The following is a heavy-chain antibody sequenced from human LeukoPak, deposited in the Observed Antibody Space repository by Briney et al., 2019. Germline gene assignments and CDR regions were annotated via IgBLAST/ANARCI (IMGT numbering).Heavy chain of an antibody. D-gene: IGHD3-16*01. V-gene: IGHV4-39*01. J-gene: IGHJ4*02. Sequence: SETLSLTCTVSGGSISSSSYYWGWIRQPPGKGLEWIGSIYYSGSTYYNPSLKSRVTISVDTSKNQFSLKLSSVTAADTPVYYCTGMITRDDWGQGTLGTVSS. CDR3: TGMITRDD. CDR1: GGSISSSSYY. CDR2: IYYSGST.